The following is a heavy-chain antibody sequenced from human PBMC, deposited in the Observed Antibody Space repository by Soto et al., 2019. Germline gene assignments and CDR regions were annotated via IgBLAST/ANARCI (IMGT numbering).Heavy chain of an antibody. V-gene: IGHV1-46*01. CDR1: GYTFTNYY. Sequence: ASVKVSCKXSGYTFTNYYINWVRQAPGQGLEWMGIIDPTGAYTNNAQRFQGRVTMTRDTSTSTVYMKLRTLRSEDTALYSRARVPARNSLDVFDYWGQGTLVTVSS. J-gene: IGHJ4*02. CDR2: IDPTGAYT. CDR3: ARVPARNSLDVFDY. D-gene: IGHD1-1*01.